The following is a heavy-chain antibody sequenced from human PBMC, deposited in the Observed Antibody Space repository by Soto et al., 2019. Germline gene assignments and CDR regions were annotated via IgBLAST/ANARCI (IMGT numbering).Heavy chain of an antibody. J-gene: IGHJ6*02. CDR1: GFTFDDYA. CDR2: ISWNSGSI. D-gene: IGHD6-13*01. V-gene: IGHV3-9*01. Sequence: EVQLVESGGGLVQPGRSLRLSCAASGFTFDDYAMHWVRQAPGKGLEWVSGISWNSGSIGYADSVKGRFTISRDNAKNSQYLQTNSLRAEDTALYYCAKGQLAYYYCYGMDVWGQGTTVTVSS. CDR3: AKGQLAYYYCYGMDV.